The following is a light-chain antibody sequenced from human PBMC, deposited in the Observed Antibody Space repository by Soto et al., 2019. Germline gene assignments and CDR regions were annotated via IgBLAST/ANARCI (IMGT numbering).Light chain of an antibody. CDR1: QSVSSY. J-gene: IGKJ1*01. Sequence: ASQSVSSYLAWYQQKXVQAPRLLIYGASXRANGIPDRFSGSGSGTEFTLTISRLQAEDFTVYYCQQYGSSPRTFGQGTRMDI. CDR3: QQYGSSPRT. CDR2: GAS. V-gene: IGKV3-20*01.